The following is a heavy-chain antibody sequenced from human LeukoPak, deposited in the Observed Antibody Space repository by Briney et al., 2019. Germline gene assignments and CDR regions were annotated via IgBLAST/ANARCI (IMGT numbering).Heavy chain of an antibody. CDR3: ARDRYSRADFWSGSHVYYYYYMDV. V-gene: IGHV1-2*02. J-gene: IGHJ6*03. CDR1: GYTFTSYD. CDR2: INPNSGGT. D-gene: IGHD3-3*01. Sequence: ASVKVSCKASGYTFTSYDINWVRQATGQGLEWMGWINPNSGGTNYAQKFQGRVTMTRDTSISTAYMELSRLRSDDTAVYYCARDRYSRADFWSGSHVYYYYYMDVWGKGTTVTVSS.